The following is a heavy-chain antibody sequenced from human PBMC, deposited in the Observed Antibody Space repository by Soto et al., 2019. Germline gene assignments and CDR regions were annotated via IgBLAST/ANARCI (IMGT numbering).Heavy chain of an antibody. CDR3: AKDDHCRLDF. V-gene: IGHV3-9*01. CDR1: GFTFGDYA. CDR2: INENSGSL. J-gene: IGHJ4*02. Sequence: SLGLSFTASGFTFGDYAMHLVRQAPGKGLEWISSINENSGSLDYADSVKGRFTISRDNAKNSLYLQMNSLRIEDTALYYCAKDDHCRLDFWGQGTLVPVS. D-gene: IGHD2-21*02.